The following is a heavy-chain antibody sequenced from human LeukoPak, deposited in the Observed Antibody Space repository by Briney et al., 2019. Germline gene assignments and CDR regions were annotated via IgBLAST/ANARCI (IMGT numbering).Heavy chain of an antibody. J-gene: IGHJ4*02. CDR3: ARDREELSPFDY. Sequence: PGGSLRLSCAASGFTFSSYAMHWVRQAPGKGLEWVAVISYDGSNKYYADSVKGRFTISRDNSKNTLYLQMNSLRAEDTAVYYCARDREELSPFDYWGQGTLVTVSS. D-gene: IGHD2/OR15-2a*01. CDR2: ISYDGSNK. CDR1: GFTFSSYA. V-gene: IGHV3-30-3*01.